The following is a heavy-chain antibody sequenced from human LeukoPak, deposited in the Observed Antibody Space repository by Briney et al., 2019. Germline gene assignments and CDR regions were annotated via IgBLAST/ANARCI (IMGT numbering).Heavy chain of an antibody. CDR3: ARDQGGYNPLYFDY. V-gene: IGHV4-59*01. CDR1: SGSISSYY. J-gene: IGHJ4*02. D-gene: IGHD5-24*01. Sequence: SETLSLTCTVSSGSISSYYWSWIRQPPGKGLEWIGYIYYSGSTNYNPSLKSRVTISVDTSKNQFSLKLSSVTAADTAVYYCARDQGGYNPLYFDYWGQGTLVTVSS. CDR2: IYYSGST.